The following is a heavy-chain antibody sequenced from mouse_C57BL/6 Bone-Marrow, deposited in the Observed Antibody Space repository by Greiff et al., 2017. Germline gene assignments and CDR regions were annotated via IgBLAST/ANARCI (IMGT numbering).Heavy chain of an antibody. CDR2: ISYDGSN. Sequence: DVQLQESGPGLVKPSQSLSLTCSVTGYSITSGYYWNWIRQFPGNKLEWMGYISYDGSNNYNPSLKNRISITRDTSKNQFFLKLNSVTTEDTATYYCASPISFAYWGQGTLVTVSA. CDR1: GYSITSGYY. V-gene: IGHV3-6*01. J-gene: IGHJ3*01. CDR3: ASPISFAY.